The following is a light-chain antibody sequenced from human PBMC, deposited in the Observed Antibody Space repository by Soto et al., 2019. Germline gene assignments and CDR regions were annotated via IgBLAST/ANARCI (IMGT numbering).Light chain of an antibody. CDR3: QSYDNTLSGFYI. CDR1: SSNLGAGYD. Sequence: QSVLTQPPSVSGAPGQSVTIACTGSSSNLGAGYDAHWYQQLPGTAPKLLIYGNTKRPSGVPDRFSGSKSGTSASLAISGLQTEDEADYYCQSYDNTLSGFYIFGTGTKVTVL. J-gene: IGLJ1*01. V-gene: IGLV1-40*01. CDR2: GNT.